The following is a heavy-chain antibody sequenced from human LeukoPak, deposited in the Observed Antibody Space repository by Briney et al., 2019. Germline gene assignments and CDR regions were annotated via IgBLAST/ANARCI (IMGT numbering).Heavy chain of an antibody. V-gene: IGHV4-4*02. Sequence: SGTLSLTCAVSGGSISSSNWWSWVRQSPGKGLEWIGEIYHSGSTNYNPSLKSRVTISVDTSKNQFSLKLSSVTAADTAVYYCARGGAYSSGSPFDYWGQGTLVTVSS. D-gene: IGHD6-19*01. CDR2: IYHSGST. J-gene: IGHJ4*02. CDR1: GGSISSSNW. CDR3: ARGGAYSSGSPFDY.